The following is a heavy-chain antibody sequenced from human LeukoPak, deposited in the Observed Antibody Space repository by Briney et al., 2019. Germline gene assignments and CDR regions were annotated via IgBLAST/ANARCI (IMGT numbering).Heavy chain of an antibody. CDR1: GFTFSNYW. D-gene: IGHD2-15*01. CDR3: VRSRYCSVGRCYSDY. CDR2: IKLDGSEK. V-gene: IGHV3-7*04. J-gene: IGHJ4*02. Sequence: PGGSLRLSCAAPGFTFSNYWMNWVRQAPGKGLEWVANIKLDGSEKYYVDSVKGRFTISRDNAKNSLYLQMNSLRAEDTAVYVCVRSRYCSVGRCYSDYWGRGTLVTVSS.